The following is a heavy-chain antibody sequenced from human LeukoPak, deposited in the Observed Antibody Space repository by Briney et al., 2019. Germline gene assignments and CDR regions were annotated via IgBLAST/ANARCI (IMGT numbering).Heavy chain of an antibody. D-gene: IGHD5-18*01. CDR1: GGSISSYY. J-gene: IGHJ4*02. V-gene: IGHV4-59*01. Sequence: SETLSLTCTVSGGSISSYYWSWIRQPPGKGLEWIGYIYYSGSTNYNPSLKSRVTISVDTSKNQFSLKLSSVTAADTAVYYCARVGDGYLNNLDYWGQGTLVTVSS. CDR2: IYYSGST. CDR3: ARVGDGYLNNLDY.